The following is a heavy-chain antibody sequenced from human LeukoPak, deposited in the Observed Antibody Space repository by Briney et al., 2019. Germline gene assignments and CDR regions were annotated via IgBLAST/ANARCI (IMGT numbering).Heavy chain of an antibody. CDR1: GGSISSYY. D-gene: IGHD3-16*02. Sequence: SETLSLTCTVSGGSISSYYWSWIRQPPGKGLEWIGYIYYSGSTNYNPPLKSRVTISVDTSKNQFSLKLSSVTAADTAVYYCARGEGRYPPLDYWGQGTPVNGSS. J-gene: IGHJ4*01. V-gene: IGHV4-59*01. CDR3: ARGEGRYPPLDY. CDR2: IYYSGST.